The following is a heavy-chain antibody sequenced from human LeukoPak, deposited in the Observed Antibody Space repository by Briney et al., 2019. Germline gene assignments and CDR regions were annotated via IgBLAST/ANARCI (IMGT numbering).Heavy chain of an antibody. CDR3: ARDLGSGAFDI. Sequence: GGSLRLSCAASGFAFSDYYMSWIRQAPGEGLESISYISSSGNTTHDADSLKGRFTISRDNARNSLYLQMNSLRVEDTAVYYCARDLGSGAFDIWGQGTMVTVSS. V-gene: IGHV3-11*04. J-gene: IGHJ3*02. D-gene: IGHD3-10*01. CDR2: ISSSGNTT. CDR1: GFAFSDYY.